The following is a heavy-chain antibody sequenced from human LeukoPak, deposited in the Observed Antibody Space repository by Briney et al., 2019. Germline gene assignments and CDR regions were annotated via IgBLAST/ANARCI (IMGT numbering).Heavy chain of an antibody. CDR2: IIPIFGTA. Sequence: ASVKVSCKASGGTFSSYAISWVRQAPGQGLEWMGGIIPIFGTANYAQKFQGRVTITADESTSTAYMELSSLRSEDTAVYYCAREEMGSSYAFDIWGQGTMVTVSS. D-gene: IGHD5-24*01. J-gene: IGHJ3*02. V-gene: IGHV1-69*13. CDR1: GGTFSSYA. CDR3: AREEMGSSYAFDI.